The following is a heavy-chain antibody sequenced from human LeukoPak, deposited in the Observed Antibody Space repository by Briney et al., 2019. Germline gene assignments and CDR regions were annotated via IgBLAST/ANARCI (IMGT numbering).Heavy chain of an antibody. D-gene: IGHD3-22*01. V-gene: IGHV4-34*01. CDR3: ARMMDYYDRDGYPPPAAADY. Sequence: PSETLSLTCAVYGGSFSGYYWSWIRQPPGKGLEWIGEINHSGSTNYNPSLKSRVTISVDTSKNQFSLKVSSLTAADTAVYYCARMMDYYDRDGYPPPAAADYWGQGTLVTVSS. J-gene: IGHJ4*02. CDR2: INHSGST. CDR1: GGSFSGYY.